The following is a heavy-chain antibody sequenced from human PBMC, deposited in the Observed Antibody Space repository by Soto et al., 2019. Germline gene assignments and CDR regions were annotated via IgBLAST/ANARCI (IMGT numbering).Heavy chain of an antibody. Sequence: LRLSCAASGFTFSSYAMHWVRQAPGKGLEWVAVISYDGSNKYYADSVKGRFTISRDNSKNTLYLQMNSPRAEDTAVYYCAGGWYTMDYWGQGTLVTVS. CDR1: GFTFSSYA. J-gene: IGHJ4*02. D-gene: IGHD6-19*01. CDR2: ISYDGSNK. CDR3: AGGWYTMDY. V-gene: IGHV3-30-3*01.